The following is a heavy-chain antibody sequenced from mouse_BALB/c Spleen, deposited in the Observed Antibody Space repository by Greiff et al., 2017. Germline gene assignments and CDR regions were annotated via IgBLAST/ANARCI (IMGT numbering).Heavy chain of an antibody. Sequence: VQLQQSGPELVKPGASVKMSCKASGYTFTSYVMHWVKQKPGQGLEWIGYINPYNDGTKYNEKFKGKATLTSDKSSSTAYMELSSLTSEDSAVYYCARDVSYGNSWYFDVWGAGTTVTVSS. CDR2: INPYNDGT. CDR1: GYTFTSYV. D-gene: IGHD2-1*01. J-gene: IGHJ1*01. V-gene: IGHV1-14*01. CDR3: ARDVSYGNSWYFDV.